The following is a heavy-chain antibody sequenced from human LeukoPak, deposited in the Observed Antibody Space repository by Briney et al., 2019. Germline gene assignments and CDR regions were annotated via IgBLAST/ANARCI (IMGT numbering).Heavy chain of an antibody. Sequence: GASVKVSCKASGYTFTSYYMHWVRQAPGQGLEWMGIINPSAGSTTYAQKFQGRVTMTRDMSSSTVYMELSSLRSEDTAVYYCARVNLQGAVAGIDYWGQGTLVTVSS. V-gene: IGHV1-46*01. J-gene: IGHJ4*02. CDR3: ARVNLQGAVAGIDY. D-gene: IGHD6-19*01. CDR1: GYTFTSYY. CDR2: INPSAGST.